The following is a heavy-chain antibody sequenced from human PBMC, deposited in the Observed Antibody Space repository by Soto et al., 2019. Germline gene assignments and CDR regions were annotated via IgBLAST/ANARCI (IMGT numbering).Heavy chain of an antibody. CDR2: TYHSGST. Sequence: SETLSLTCAVSGYSISSGYYWGWIRQPPGKGLEWIGSTYHSGSTYYNPSLKSRVTISVDTSKNQFSLKLSSVTAADTAVYYCARDFEESLNYYDSSGYYLYYFDYWGQGTLVTVSS. D-gene: IGHD3-22*01. V-gene: IGHV4-38-2*02. CDR1: GYSISSGYY. J-gene: IGHJ4*02. CDR3: ARDFEESLNYYDSSGYYLYYFDY.